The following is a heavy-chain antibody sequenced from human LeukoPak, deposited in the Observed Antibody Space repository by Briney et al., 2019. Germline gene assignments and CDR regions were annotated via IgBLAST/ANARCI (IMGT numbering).Heavy chain of an antibody. CDR1: GYTFTDYY. CDR2: ISAYNGNT. V-gene: IGHV1-18*04. J-gene: IGHJ6*04. D-gene: IGHD3-9*01. Sequence: ASVKVSCKASGYTFTDYYMHWVRQAPGQGLEWMGWISAYNGNTNYAQKLQGRVTMTTDTSTSTAYMELRSLRSDDTAVYYCARVLTGYYNPYYYYYGMDVWGKGTTVTVSS. CDR3: ARVLTGYYNPYYYYYGMDV.